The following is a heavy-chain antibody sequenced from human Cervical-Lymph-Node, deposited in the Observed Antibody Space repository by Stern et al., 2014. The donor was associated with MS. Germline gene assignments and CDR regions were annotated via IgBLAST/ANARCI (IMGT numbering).Heavy chain of an antibody. CDR1: GYTFTDYW. CDR3: ARPHSPGWSYYFDF. Sequence: EMQLEESGAEVRKPGQSLTISCNISGYTFTDYWIAWARQLPGKGLEWMGAIFPGASDTRYRSSIQGHVTISVDTSINTAYLQWSDLRASATAMYYCARPHSPGWSYYFDFWGQGTLVAVSS. V-gene: IGHV5-51*01. J-gene: IGHJ4*02. CDR2: IFPGASDT. D-gene: IGHD6-19*01.